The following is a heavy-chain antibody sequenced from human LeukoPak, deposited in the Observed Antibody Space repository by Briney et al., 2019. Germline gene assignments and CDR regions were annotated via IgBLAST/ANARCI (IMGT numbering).Heavy chain of an antibody. V-gene: IGHV1-2*02. J-gene: IGHJ5*02. CDR3: ARGSSGNNWFDP. CDR2: INPNSGGT. D-gene: IGHD3-10*01. Sequence: ASVKVSCKASAYTFTGYYMHWVRQAPGQGLEWMGWINPNSGGTNYAQKFQGRVTMTRDTSISTAYMELSRLRSDDTAVYYCARGSSGNNWFDPWGQGTLVTVSS. CDR1: AYTFTGYY.